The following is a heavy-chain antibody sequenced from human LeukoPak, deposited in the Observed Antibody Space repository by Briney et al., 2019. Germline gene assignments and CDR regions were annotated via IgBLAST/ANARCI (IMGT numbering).Heavy chain of an antibody. CDR3: VREAGYCAPVCVKTNWFDP. Sequence: PGGSLRLSCAASGFTLSNYHMHWVRQAPGKGLEWVAAISNGKTYYADSVRGRFAISRDDSTNTVYLHMNSLRDEDTALYHCVREAGYCAPVCVKTNWFDPWGQGTLVTVSS. CDR2: ISNGKT. J-gene: IGHJ5*02. V-gene: IGHV3-53*01. CDR1: GFTLSNYH. D-gene: IGHD2-15*01.